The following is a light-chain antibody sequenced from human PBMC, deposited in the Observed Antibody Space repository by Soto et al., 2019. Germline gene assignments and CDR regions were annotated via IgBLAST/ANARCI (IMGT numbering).Light chain of an antibody. CDR2: DAS. Sequence: DIVMTQSPATPSVSPGERATLTCWACQSVDTDFAWDQQRPGQAPRLLLYDASTRATDIPARFSASGSGTDFTLTISSLEPEDFAVYYCQQYGSSPLFTFGPGTKVDIK. CDR3: QQYGSSPLFT. J-gene: IGKJ3*01. CDR1: QSVDTD. V-gene: IGKV3-15*01.